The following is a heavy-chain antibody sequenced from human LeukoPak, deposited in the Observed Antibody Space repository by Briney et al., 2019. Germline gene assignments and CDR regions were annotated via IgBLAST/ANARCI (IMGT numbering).Heavy chain of an antibody. CDR1: GGSFSGYY. CDR2: INHSGST. D-gene: IGHD4-11*01. V-gene: IGHV4-34*01. J-gene: IGHJ6*02. CDR3: ARGPYSNYVSNYYYGMDV. Sequence: SETLSLTCAVYGGSFSGYYWSWIRQPPGKGLEWIGEINHSGSTNYNPSLKSRVTISVDTSKNQFSLKLSSVTAADTAVYCCARGPYSNYVSNYYYGMDVWGQGTTVTVSS.